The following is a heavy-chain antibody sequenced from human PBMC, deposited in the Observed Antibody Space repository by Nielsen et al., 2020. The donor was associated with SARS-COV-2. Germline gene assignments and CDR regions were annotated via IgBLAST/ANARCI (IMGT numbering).Heavy chain of an antibody. Sequence: GESLKISCAASGFTFSSYAMHWVRQAPGKGPEWVAVISYDGSNKYYADSVKGRFAISRDNSKNTLYLQMNSLRAEDTAVYYCARVYSSSWLRYYYYGMDVWGQGTTVTVSS. V-gene: IGHV3-30*09. D-gene: IGHD6-13*01. J-gene: IGHJ6*02. CDR3: ARVYSSSWLRYYYYGMDV. CDR2: ISYDGSNK. CDR1: GFTFSSYA.